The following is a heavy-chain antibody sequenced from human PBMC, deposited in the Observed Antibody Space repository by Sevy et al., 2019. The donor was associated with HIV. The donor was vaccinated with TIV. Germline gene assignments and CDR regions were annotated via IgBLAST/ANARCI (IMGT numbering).Heavy chain of an antibody. D-gene: IGHD2-2*01. J-gene: IGHJ4*02. CDR2: ISSSGSTI. V-gene: IGHV3-11*01. CDR3: ARAYCSSTSCLDY. Sequence: GGSLRLSCAASGFTFSDYYMSWIRQAPGKGLEWVSYISSSGSTIYCADSVKGRFTISRDNAKNSLYLQMNSLRAEDTAVYYCARAYCSSTSCLDYWGQGTLVTVSS. CDR1: GFTFSDYY.